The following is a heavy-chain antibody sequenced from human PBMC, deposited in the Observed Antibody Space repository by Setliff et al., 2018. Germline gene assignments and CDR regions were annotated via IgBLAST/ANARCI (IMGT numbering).Heavy chain of an antibody. V-gene: IGHV4-59*08. Sequence: SETLSLTCTVSGDSLSSSYWSWIRQPPGKGLEWIGRFSYGVSTIYNPSLESRVTFSVDTSKNQFSLKLTSVTAADTAAYYCARRVLECGRTACPLGGSYNWFDPWGQGIGVTVSS. CDR3: ARRVLECGRTACPLGGSYNWFDP. D-gene: IGHD3-3*01. J-gene: IGHJ5*02. CDR2: FSYGVST. CDR1: GDSLSSSY.